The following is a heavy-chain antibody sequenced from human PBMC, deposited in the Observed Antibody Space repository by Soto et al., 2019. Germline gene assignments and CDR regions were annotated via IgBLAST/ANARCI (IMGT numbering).Heavy chain of an antibody. J-gene: IGHJ4*02. CDR3: ARDQAAAAGFDY. D-gene: IGHD6-13*01. V-gene: IGHV3-21*01. CDR1: GFTFSSYS. CDR2: ISSSSSYI. Sequence: EVQLVESGGGLVKPGGSLRLSCAASGFTFSSYSMNWVRQAPGKGLEWVSSISSSSSYIYYADSVKGRFTISRDNAKNSLYLQMNSLRDEDTAVYYWARDQAAAAGFDYWGQGTLVTVSS.